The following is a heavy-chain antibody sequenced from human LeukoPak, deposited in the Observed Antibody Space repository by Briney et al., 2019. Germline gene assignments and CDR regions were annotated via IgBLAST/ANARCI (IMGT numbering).Heavy chain of an antibody. CDR1: GGSISSGDYY. V-gene: IGHV4-30-4*01. CDR3: ARVFRQWFYYFDY. Sequence: SETLSLPCTVSGGSISSGDYYWSWIRQPPGKGLEWIGYIYYSGRTYYNPSLKSRVTISVDTSKNQFSLKLSSVTAADMAVYYCARVFRQWFYYFDYWGQGTLVTVSS. J-gene: IGHJ4*02. D-gene: IGHD3-22*01. CDR2: IYYSGRT.